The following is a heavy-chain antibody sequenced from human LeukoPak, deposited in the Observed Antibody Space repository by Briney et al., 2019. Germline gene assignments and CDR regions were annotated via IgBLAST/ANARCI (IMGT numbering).Heavy chain of an antibody. J-gene: IGHJ5*02. CDR1: GGSISSYF. CDR2: IYTSGST. V-gene: IGHV4-4*08. Sequence: SETLSLTCTVSGGSISSYFWSWIRQPPGKGLEWIGYIYTSGSTKYNPSLKSRDTISLDTSKNQFSLKLNSVTAADTAVYYCARRGSWFDPWGQGTLVTVSS. CDR3: ARRGSWFDP. D-gene: IGHD2-15*01.